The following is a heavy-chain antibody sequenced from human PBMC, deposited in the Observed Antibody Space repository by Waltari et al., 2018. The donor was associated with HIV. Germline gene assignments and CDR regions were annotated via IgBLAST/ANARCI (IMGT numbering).Heavy chain of an antibody. D-gene: IGHD6-13*01. CDR3: AREVYSAAGLDY. V-gene: IGHV3-30*01. CDR2: ISYDGSNK. CDR1: GFTFSSFA. J-gene: IGHJ4*02. Sequence: QVQLVESGGGVVQPGRSLRFSCAASGFTFSSFAMHWVRPAPGKGLEWVAVISYDGSNKYYADSVKGRFTISRDNSKNTLYLQMNSLRAEDTAVYYCAREVYSAAGLDYWGQGTLVTVSS.